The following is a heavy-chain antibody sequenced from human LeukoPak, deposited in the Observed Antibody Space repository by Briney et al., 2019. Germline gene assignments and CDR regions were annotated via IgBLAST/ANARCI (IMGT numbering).Heavy chain of an antibody. V-gene: IGHV5-51*01. Sequence: GESLKISCKGSGYSFTSYWIGWVGQLPAKGLRWMGIIYPRSSAAKYSPSFQGQVTISVDKSINTAYLQWTSLRASDTAMYFCARRSFDSWGQGTRVTVSP. D-gene: IGHD6-19*01. J-gene: IGHJ4*02. CDR2: IYPRSSAA. CDR1: GYSFTSYW. CDR3: ARRSFDS.